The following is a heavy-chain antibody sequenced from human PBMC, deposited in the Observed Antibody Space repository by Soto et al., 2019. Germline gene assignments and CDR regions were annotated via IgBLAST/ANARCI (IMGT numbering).Heavy chain of an antibody. CDR3: AREVELRAYGMDV. J-gene: IGHJ6*02. CDR1: GGTFSSYA. V-gene: IGHV1-69*12. D-gene: IGHD1-7*01. Sequence: QVQLVQSGAEGKKPGSSVKVSCKASGGTFSSYAISWVRQALGQGLEWMGGIIPIFGTANNAQKFQGRVTITADESTSTAYMELSSLRSEDTAVYYCAREVELRAYGMDVWGQGTTVTVSS. CDR2: IIPIFGTA.